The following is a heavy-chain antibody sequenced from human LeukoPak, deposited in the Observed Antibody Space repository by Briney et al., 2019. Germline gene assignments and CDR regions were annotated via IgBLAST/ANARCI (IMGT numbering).Heavy chain of an antibody. CDR3: ARGDRYSGYDLAGLDY. CDR2: ISSNGGST. CDR1: GFTFSSYE. V-gene: IGHV3-64*01. Sequence: GGSLRLSCAASGFTFSSYEMNWVRQAPGKGLEYVSAISSNGGSTYYANSVKGRFTLSRDNSKNTLYLQMGSLRAEDMAVYYCARGDRYSGYDLAGLDYWGQGTLVTVSS. J-gene: IGHJ4*02. D-gene: IGHD5-12*01.